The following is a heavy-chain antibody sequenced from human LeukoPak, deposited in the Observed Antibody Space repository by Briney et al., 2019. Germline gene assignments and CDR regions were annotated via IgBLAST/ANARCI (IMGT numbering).Heavy chain of an antibody. J-gene: IGHJ4*02. CDR1: GGSISSGGFY. V-gene: IGHV4-31*03. CDR2: IYYSGTT. D-gene: IGHD5-18*01. CDR3: ARGTTDGYSYGRFDY. Sequence: PSETLSLTCTVSGGSISSGGFYRSWIRQHPGKGLEWLGYIYYSGTTYYNPSLKSRVTLSVDTSKNQFSLKLNPVTAADTALYYCARGTTDGYSYGRFDYWGQGTLVTVSS.